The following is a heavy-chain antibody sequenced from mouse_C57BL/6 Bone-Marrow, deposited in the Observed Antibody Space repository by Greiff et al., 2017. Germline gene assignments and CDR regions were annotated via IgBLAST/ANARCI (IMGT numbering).Heavy chain of an antibody. CDR3: AREEARANYFDY. J-gene: IGHJ2*01. CDR2: ISSGSSTI. D-gene: IGHD3-1*01. CDR1: GFTFSDYG. V-gene: IGHV5-17*01. Sequence: EVHLVESGGGLVKPGGSLKLSCEASGFTFSDYGMHWVRQAPEKGLEWVAYISSGSSTIYYADTLKGRFTISRDNAKNTLFLQMTRLRSEDTAMYYCAREEARANYFDYWGQGTTLTVSS.